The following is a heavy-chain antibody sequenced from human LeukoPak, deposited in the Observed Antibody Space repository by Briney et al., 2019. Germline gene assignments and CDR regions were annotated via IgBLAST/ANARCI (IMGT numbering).Heavy chain of an antibody. CDR2: ISSVSSTI. J-gene: IGHJ3*02. V-gene: IGHV3-48*01. CDR3: ARGGRANGVYDAFDI. D-gene: IGHD2-8*01. CDR1: GFIFSSYS. Sequence: PGGSLRLSCAASGFIFSSYSMNWVRQAPGKGLEWISFISSVSSTIFYADSVKGRFNISRDNVKNSLYLQMNTLRAEDTALYYCARGGRANGVYDAFDIWGQGTIVTVSS.